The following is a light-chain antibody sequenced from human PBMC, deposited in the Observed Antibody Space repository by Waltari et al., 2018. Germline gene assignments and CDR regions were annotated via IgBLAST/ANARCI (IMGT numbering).Light chain of an antibody. Sequence: VLMQSPGPPSLFPGERVTLSCRASQRLTTRYLAWYQQKPGQAPMLLIYGASSRAAGISDRFSGSGAGKDFTHTSSRQVPEDFAVYYGQQYRSSILYTFGQGTKLEIK. CDR2: GAS. J-gene: IGKJ2*01. V-gene: IGKV3-20*01. CDR3: QQYRSSILYT. CDR1: QRLTTRY.